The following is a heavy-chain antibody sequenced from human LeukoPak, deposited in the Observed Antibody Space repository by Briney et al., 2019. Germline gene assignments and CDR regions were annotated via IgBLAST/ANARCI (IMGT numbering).Heavy chain of an antibody. CDR3: ARVRGDIVVVVAARPNWFDP. V-gene: IGHV1-18*01. D-gene: IGHD2-15*01. Sequence: APVKVSCKASGYTFTSYVISWVRQAPGQGREGMGWISAYNGNTNYAQKLQGRVTMTTDASTSTAYMELRSLRSDDTAVYYCARVRGDIVVVVAARPNWFDPWGQGTLVTVSS. CDR1: GYTFTSYV. J-gene: IGHJ5*02. CDR2: ISAYNGNT.